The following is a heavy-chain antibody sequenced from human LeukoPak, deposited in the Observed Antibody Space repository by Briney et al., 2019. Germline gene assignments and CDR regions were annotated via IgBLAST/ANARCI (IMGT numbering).Heavy chain of an antibody. D-gene: IGHD3-10*01. J-gene: IGHJ5*02. Sequence: GGSLRLSCAASGFTFDDYGMSWVRQAPGKGLEWVSCINWNGGSTDYADSVKGRFTISRDNAKNSLYLQMNSLRAEDTALYYCAREKYGSGSYYNVWFDPWGQGTLVTISS. V-gene: IGHV3-20*04. CDR1: GFTFDDYG. CDR2: INWNGGST. CDR3: AREKYGSGSYYNVWFDP.